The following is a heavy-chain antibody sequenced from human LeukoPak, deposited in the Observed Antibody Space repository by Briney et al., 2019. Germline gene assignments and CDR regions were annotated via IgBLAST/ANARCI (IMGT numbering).Heavy chain of an antibody. D-gene: IGHD3-10*01. CDR3: ARGLGSGSYLSWFDP. J-gene: IGHJ5*02. CDR2: INHSGST. Sequence: SETLSLTCAVYGGSFSGYYWSRIRQPPGKGLEWIGEINHSGSTNYNPSLKSRVTISVDTSKNQFSLKLSSVTAADTAVYYCARGLGSGSYLSWFDPWGQGTLVTVSS. CDR1: GGSFSGYY. V-gene: IGHV4-34*01.